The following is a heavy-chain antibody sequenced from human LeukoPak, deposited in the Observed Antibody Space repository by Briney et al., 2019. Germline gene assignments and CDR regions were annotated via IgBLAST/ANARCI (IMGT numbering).Heavy chain of an antibody. Sequence: ASVKVSCKASGGTFSSYAISWVRQAPGQGLEWMGRIIPILGIANYAQKFQGRVTITADKSTSTAYMELSSLRSEDTAVYYCARGGDRDYYDSSGHWSWGQGTLVTVSS. D-gene: IGHD3-22*01. J-gene: IGHJ4*02. V-gene: IGHV1-69*04. CDR3: ARGGDRDYYDSSGHWS. CDR2: IIPILGIA. CDR1: GGTFSSYA.